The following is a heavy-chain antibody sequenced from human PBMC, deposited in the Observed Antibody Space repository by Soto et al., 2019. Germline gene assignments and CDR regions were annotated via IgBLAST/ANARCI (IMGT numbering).Heavy chain of an antibody. V-gene: IGHV4-30-2*06. J-gene: IGHJ6*02. CDR2: TYQSGSA. CDR3: ARDYYGMDV. CDR1: CGSIISGGYS. Sequence: SETLSLTCTFSCGSIISGGYSWTWIRQSPGKGLEWIGYTYQSGSAYYNPSLKSRVTISVDRSKNQFSLNLTSVTAADTAVYYCARDYYGMDVWGQGTTVTVS.